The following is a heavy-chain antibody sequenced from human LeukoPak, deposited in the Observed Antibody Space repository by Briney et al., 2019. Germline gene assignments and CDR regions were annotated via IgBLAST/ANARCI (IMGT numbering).Heavy chain of an antibody. J-gene: IGHJ4*02. CDR2: IYTSGST. CDR3: ARDAQGYYFDY. Sequence: SETLSLTCTVSGGSISSGSYYWSRIRQPAGKGLEWIGRIYTSGSTNYNPSRKSRVTISVDTSKNQFSLKLSSVTAADTAVYYCARDAQGYYFDYWGQGTLVTVSS. CDR1: GGSISSGSYY. V-gene: IGHV4-61*02.